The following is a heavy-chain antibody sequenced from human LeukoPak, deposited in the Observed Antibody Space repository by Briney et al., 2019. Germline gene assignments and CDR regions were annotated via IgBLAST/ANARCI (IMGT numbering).Heavy chain of an antibody. D-gene: IGHD3-22*01. CDR1: GFTFSSYG. CDR3: ARDPPQGYDSSGYYYEKDAFDI. J-gene: IGHJ3*02. V-gene: IGHV3-33*01. CDR2: IWYDGSNK. Sequence: GGSLRLSCAASGFTFSSYGMHWVRQAPGKGLEWVAVIWYDGSNKYYADSVKGRFTISRDNSKNTLYLQMNCLRAEDTAVYYCARDPPQGYDSSGYYYEKDAFDIWGQGTMVTVSS.